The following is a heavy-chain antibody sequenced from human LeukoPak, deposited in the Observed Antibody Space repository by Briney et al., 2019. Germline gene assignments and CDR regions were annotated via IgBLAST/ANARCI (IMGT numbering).Heavy chain of an antibody. CDR1: GFIVSSNY. CDR2: LSGSGVNT. V-gene: IGHV3-23*01. Sequence: GGSLRLSCAASGFIVSSNYMSWVRQAPGKGLEWVSALSGSGVNTYYADSVKGRFTISRDNSKNTLYLQMNSLRAEDTAVYYCAKDPIVPAARDAFDIWGQGTMVTVSS. J-gene: IGHJ3*02. D-gene: IGHD2-2*01. CDR3: AKDPIVPAARDAFDI.